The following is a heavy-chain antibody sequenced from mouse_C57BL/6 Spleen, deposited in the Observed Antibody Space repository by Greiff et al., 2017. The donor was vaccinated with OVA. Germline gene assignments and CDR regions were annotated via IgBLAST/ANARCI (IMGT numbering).Heavy chain of an antibody. CDR1: GYTFTSYW. V-gene: IGHV1-53*01. CDR2: INPSNGGT. Sequence: QVQLKQPGTELVKPGASVKLSCTASGYTFTSYWMHWVKQRPGQGLEWIGNINPSNGGTNYNEKFKSKATLTVDKSSSTAYMQLSSLTSEDAAVYYCARWGSFGYYAMDYWGQGTSVTVSS. J-gene: IGHJ4*01. CDR3: ARWGSFGYYAMDY.